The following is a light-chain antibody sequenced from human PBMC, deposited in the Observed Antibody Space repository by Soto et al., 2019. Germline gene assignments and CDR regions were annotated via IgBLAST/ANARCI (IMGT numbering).Light chain of an antibody. CDR2: GAS. CDR3: HQYGSTPFT. V-gene: IGKV3-20*01. J-gene: IGKJ3*01. Sequence: EIMLTQSPGTLSLSPGDRATLSCRASQGVSANYLAWYQQKIGQAPRLLIYGASSRATGTPDRFSGNGSRTDFPLTISRLEPEDFAVYYCHQYGSTPFTFGPGTKVDIK. CDR1: QGVSANY.